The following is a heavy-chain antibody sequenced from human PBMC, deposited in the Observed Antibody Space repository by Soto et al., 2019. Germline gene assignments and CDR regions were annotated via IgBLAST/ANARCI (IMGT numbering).Heavy chain of an antibody. CDR3: VNLGDSSGYPN. J-gene: IGHJ4*02. CDR1: GFTFSSYA. Sequence: GESLKISCSASGFTFSSYAMHWVRQAPGKGLEYVSAISSNGGSTYYADSVKGRFTISRDNSKNTLYLQMSSLRAEDTAVYYCVNLGDSSGYPNWGQGTLVTVSS. CDR2: ISSNGGST. V-gene: IGHV3-64D*06. D-gene: IGHD3-22*01.